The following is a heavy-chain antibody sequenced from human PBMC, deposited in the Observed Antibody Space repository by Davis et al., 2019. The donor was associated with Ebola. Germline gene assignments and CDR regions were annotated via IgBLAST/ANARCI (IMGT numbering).Heavy chain of an antibody. V-gene: IGHV5-51*01. CDR1: GYSFTSYW. J-gene: IGHJ4*02. CDR3: ARQAYNIPYGDF. D-gene: IGHD1-14*01. CDR2: IYPGDSDT. Sequence: GESLKIPCKGSGYSFTSYWIGRVRQMPGKGLEWMGIIYPGDSDTRYSPSFQGQVTISADRSISTAYLQWSSLRASDTAVYYCARQAYNIPYGDFWGQGTLVTVSS.